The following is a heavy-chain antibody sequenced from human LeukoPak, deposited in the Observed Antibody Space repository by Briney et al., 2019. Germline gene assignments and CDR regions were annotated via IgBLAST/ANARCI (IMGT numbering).Heavy chain of an antibody. CDR2: IYYSGST. J-gene: IGHJ4*02. V-gene: IGHV4-59*12. CDR3: AREVEMATQFDY. Sequence: SETLSLTCTVSGASISSYYWSWIRQPPGKGLEWIGYIYYSGSTNYNPALKSRVTISEDTSKNQLSLTLNSVTAADTAVYYCAREVEMATQFDYWGQGTLVTVSS. CDR1: GASISSYY. D-gene: IGHD5-24*01.